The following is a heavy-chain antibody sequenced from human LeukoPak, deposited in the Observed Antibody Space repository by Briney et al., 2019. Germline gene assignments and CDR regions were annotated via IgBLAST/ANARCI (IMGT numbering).Heavy chain of an antibody. V-gene: IGHV4-34*01. CDR2: INHSGST. CDR1: GGSFSGYY. D-gene: IGHD3-10*01. J-gene: IGHJ5*02. CDR3: ARDWRYYYGSGSYRPWFDP. Sequence: SETLSLTCAVYGGSFSGYYWSWIRQPPGKGLEWIGEINHSGSTNYNPSLKSRVTISVDTSKNQFSLKLSSVTAADTAVYYCARDWRYYYGSGSYRPWFDPWGQGTLVTVSS.